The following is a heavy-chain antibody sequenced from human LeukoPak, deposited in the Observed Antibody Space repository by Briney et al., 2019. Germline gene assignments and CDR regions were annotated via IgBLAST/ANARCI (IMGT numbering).Heavy chain of an antibody. CDR3: ARGVASYDFWSGAENYYYGMDV. D-gene: IGHD3-3*01. J-gene: IGHJ6*02. V-gene: IGHV4-34*01. CDR1: GGSFSGYY. CDR2: INHSGST. Sequence: SETLSLTCAVYGGSFSGYYWSWIRQPPGKGPEWIGEINHSGSTNYNPSLKSRVTISVDTSKNQFSLKLSSVTAADTAVYYCARGVASYDFWSGAENYYYGMDVWGQGTTVTVSS.